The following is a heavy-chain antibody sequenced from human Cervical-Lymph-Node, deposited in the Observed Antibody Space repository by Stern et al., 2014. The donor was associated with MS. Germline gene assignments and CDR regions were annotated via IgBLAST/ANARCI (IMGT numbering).Heavy chain of an antibody. V-gene: IGHV3-30*18. J-gene: IGHJ6*02. CDR3: AKEGRFLEWFPYYYGMDV. Sequence: VQLVESGGGVVQPGRSLRLSCAAAGFTFSNYGMHWVRQGPGKGLEWVGVISYDGSNKYYADSVKGRFNISRDNSKNPLYLQMNSLRAEDTAVYYCAKEGRFLEWFPYYYGMDVWGQGTTVTVSS. CDR1: GFTFSNYG. D-gene: IGHD3-3*01. CDR2: ISYDGSNK.